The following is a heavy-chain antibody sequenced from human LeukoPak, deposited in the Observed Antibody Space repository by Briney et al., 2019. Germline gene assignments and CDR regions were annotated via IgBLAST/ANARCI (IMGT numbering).Heavy chain of an antibody. V-gene: IGHV3-30*02. CDR1: GFTFSSYG. CDR2: IRYDGSNK. D-gene: IGHD5-18*01. Sequence: GGSLRLSCAASGFTFSSYGMHWVRQAPGKGLEWVAFIRYDGSNKYYADSVKGRFTISRDNAKNSLYLQMNSLRAEDTAVYYCRGIQLWARTYAFDIWGQGTMVTVSS. J-gene: IGHJ3*02. CDR3: RGIQLWARTYAFDI.